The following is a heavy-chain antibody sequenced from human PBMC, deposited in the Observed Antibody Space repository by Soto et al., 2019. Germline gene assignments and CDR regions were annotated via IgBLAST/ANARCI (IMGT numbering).Heavy chain of an antibody. CDR3: VRDMHLGRLDS. Sequence: EVQLVESGGGLVQPGESLRLSCAASGLTFRSYWMHWVRQAPGKGLVWVSRINTAGSVAMYVDSVKGRFTISRDNAKNTLYLHMNSLRAEDTGVYYCVRDMHLGRLDSWGQGTLVTVSS. V-gene: IGHV3-74*03. CDR1: GLTFRSYW. J-gene: IGHJ4*02. D-gene: IGHD3-16*01. CDR2: INTAGSVA.